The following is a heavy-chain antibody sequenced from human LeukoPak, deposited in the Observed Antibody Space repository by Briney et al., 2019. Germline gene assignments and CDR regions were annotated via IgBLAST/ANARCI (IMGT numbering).Heavy chain of an antibody. CDR3: ARAEQWLVQTYYYYYMDV. J-gene: IGHJ6*03. CDR1: GYTFTGYY. D-gene: IGHD6-19*01. Sequence: GASVKVSCKASGYTFTGYYMHWVRQAPGQGLEWMGWINPNSGGTNYAQKFQGRVTMTRDTSISTAYMELSRLRSDDTAVYYCARAEQWLVQTYYYYYMDVWGKGTTVTVSS. CDR2: INPNSGGT. V-gene: IGHV1-2*02.